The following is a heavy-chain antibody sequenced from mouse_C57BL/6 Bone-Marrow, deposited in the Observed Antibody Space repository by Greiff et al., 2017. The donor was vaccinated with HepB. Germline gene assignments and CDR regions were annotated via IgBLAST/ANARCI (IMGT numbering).Heavy chain of an antibody. CDR3: TPYDSYYFDY. J-gene: IGHJ2*01. Sequence: VQLQQSGAELVRPGASVKLSCTASGFNIKDYYMHWVKQRPEQGLEWIGRIDPEDGDTEYAPKFQGKATMPADTSSNTAYLQLSSLTSEDTAVYYCTPYDSYYFDYWGQGTTLTVSS. CDR2: IDPEDGDT. D-gene: IGHD2-4*01. V-gene: IGHV14-1*01. CDR1: GFNIKDYY.